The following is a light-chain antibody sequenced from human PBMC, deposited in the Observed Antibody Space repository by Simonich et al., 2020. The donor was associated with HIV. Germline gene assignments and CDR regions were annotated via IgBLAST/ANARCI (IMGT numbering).Light chain of an antibody. CDR3: TAYTTRSTLLWV. CDR1: SSDVGSYNL. V-gene: IGLV2-14*02. CDR2: DVT. Sequence: QSALTQPASVSGSPGQSITISCTGTSSDVGSYNLVSWYQQHPGKAPKLMIYDVTNRPSWVSNRFSGSKSGNTASLTISRLQAEDEADYFCTAYTTRSTLLWVFGGGTKLTVL. J-gene: IGLJ3*02.